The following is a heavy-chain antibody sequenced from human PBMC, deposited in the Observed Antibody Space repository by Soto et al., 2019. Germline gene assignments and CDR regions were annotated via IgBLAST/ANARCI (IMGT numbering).Heavy chain of an antibody. D-gene: IGHD4-17*01. Sequence: QDQLVQSGAEVKKPGSSVKVSCKASGGTFSSHTFSWVRQAPGQGLEWMGRIIPALGTATYAQKFQGRVTITADESETTVYMELNSLRSEGTAVYYCARPDFGDYWYFDLWGRGTLVTVSS. J-gene: IGHJ2*01. V-gene: IGHV1-69*08. CDR3: ARPDFGDYWYFDL. CDR2: IIPALGTA. CDR1: GGTFSSHT.